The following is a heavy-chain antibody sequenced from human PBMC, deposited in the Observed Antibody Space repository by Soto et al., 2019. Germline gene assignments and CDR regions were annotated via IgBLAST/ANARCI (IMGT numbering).Heavy chain of an antibody. V-gene: IGHV4-34*01. Sequence: SATLSLACAVYGGSFSGYYWSWIRQPPGKGLEWIGEINHSGSTNYNPYPKSRVTISVDTSKNQFSLKLSSVTAEDTAVYYCERGKLSDYVWGSYRYHLDYWGQGTVVT. J-gene: IGHJ4*02. CDR3: ERGKLSDYVWGSYRYHLDY. D-gene: IGHD3-16*02. CDR1: GGSFSGYY. CDR2: INHSGST.